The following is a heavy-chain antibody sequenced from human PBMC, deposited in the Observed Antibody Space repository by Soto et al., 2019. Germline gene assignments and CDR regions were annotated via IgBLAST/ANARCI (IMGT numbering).Heavy chain of an antibody. CDR1: GGSISGYF. CDR2: IYSAGST. Sequence: SETLSLTCTVSGGSISGYFWSWVRQPAGKGLEWIGRIYSAGSTNYNPSLKSRVTMSVGTSQNQFSLKLTSVTAADTAMYYCVRGDVFDIWGRGTMVTVSS. D-gene: IGHD3-16*01. V-gene: IGHV4-4*07. CDR3: VRGDVFDI. J-gene: IGHJ3*02.